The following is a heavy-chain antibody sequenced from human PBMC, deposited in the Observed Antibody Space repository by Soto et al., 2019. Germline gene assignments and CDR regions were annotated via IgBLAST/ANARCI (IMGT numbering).Heavy chain of an antibody. Sequence: QVQLQESGPGLVKPSQTLSLTCTVSGDSISVGYHWSWSRQHPGKGLEWIGYVSPSGTTYYNPSLKSRVSISTDTSKNQFSLEVSSVTAADTAVYYCARDRGSYGMDVWGQGTTVTVSS. CDR2: VSPSGTT. J-gene: IGHJ6*02. CDR3: ARDRGSYGMDV. CDR1: GDSISVGYH. V-gene: IGHV4-31*03.